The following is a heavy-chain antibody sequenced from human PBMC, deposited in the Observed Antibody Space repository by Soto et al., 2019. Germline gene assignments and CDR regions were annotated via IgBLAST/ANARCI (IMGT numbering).Heavy chain of an antibody. CDR3: ARGVKSAAASVAFDI. CDR1: GCSISSDNYF. J-gene: IGHJ3*02. D-gene: IGHD2-15*01. V-gene: IGHV4-31*03. CDR2: IDYIGRA. Sequence: SETLSLTCPVSGCSISSDNYFWSWIRQHPGKGLEWIGYIDYIGRAYYNPSLKSRVTTSVDTSKNQFSLRLSSVTVADTATYYCARGVKSAAASVAFDIWGQGTVVTVSS.